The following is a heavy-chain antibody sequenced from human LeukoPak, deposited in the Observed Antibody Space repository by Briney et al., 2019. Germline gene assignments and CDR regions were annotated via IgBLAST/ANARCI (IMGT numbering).Heavy chain of an antibody. D-gene: IGHD1-26*01. V-gene: IGHV3-23*01. CDR2: ISGSGGTP. Sequence: GGSLRLSCAASGFTFSNYAMSWVRQAPGKGLGWVSAISGSGGTPYYADSVKGRFSISRDNSRDTLYLQMNSLRAEDAAVYYCAKDGATYFYYYYMDVWGKGTTVTVSS. CDR3: AKDGATYFYYYYMDV. J-gene: IGHJ6*03. CDR1: GFTFSNYA.